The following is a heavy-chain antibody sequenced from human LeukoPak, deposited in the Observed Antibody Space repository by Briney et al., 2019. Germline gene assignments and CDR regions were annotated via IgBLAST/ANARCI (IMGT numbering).Heavy chain of an antibody. CDR2: IYYSGST. D-gene: IGHD2-2*01. Sequence: IPSETLSLTCTVSGGSISNNYWSWFRQPPGKGLEWIGYIYYSGSTNYNPSLKSRVTISVDTSKSQFSLKLSSVTAADTAVYYCARGPYCSSTSCYPRYYFDYWGQGTLVTVSS. CDR1: GGSISNNY. J-gene: IGHJ4*02. CDR3: ARGPYCSSTSCYPRYYFDY. V-gene: IGHV4-59*01.